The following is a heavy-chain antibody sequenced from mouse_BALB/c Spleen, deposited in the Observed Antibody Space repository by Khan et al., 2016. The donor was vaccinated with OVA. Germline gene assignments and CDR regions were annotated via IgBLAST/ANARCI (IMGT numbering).Heavy chain of an antibody. Sequence: DVKLQESGPGLVKPSQSLSLTCTVTGYSITSGYGWNWIRQFPGNKLEWMGYISYSGSTNYNPSPKSPLSITRDTSKNQCFLQLNSGTTEDTATYYCARTARIKYWGQGTTLTVSS. CDR2: ISYSGST. J-gene: IGHJ2*01. V-gene: IGHV3-2*02. CDR3: ARTARIKY. CDR1: GYSITSGYG. D-gene: IGHD1-2*01.